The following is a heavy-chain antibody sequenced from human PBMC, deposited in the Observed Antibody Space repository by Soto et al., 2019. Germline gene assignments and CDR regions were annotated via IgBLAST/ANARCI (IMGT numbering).Heavy chain of an antibody. Sequence: EVQLLESGGGLVQPGGSLRLSCAASGFTFSSYAMSWVRQAPGKGLEWVSAISGSGGSTYYADSVKGRFTISRANSKSTRYLQRNSLRAEDTAVYYCARIPLSSSWYLEAFEIWGQGTMVTVSS. D-gene: IGHD6-13*01. V-gene: IGHV3-23*01. CDR3: ARIPLSSSWYLEAFEI. CDR1: GFTFSSYA. J-gene: IGHJ3*02. CDR2: ISGSGGST.